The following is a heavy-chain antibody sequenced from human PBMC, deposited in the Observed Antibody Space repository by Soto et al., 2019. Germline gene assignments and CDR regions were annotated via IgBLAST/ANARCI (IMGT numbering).Heavy chain of an antibody. CDR2: ISNSGTTI. CDR1: GFTFSDYY. CDR3: ALCRDRGIIRFDY. D-gene: IGHD3-10*01. V-gene: IGHV3-11*01. Sequence: GGSLRLSCAASGFTFSDYYMSWIRQAPGKGLEWISYISNSGTTIYYADSVKGRFTISRDNAKSSLYLQMNSLRADDTAVYNCALCRDRGIIRFDYWGQGTLVTVSS. J-gene: IGHJ4*02.